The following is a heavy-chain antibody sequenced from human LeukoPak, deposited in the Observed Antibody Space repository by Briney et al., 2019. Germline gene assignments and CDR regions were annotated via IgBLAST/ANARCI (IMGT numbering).Heavy chain of an antibody. V-gene: IGHV3-11*01. CDR2: ISHSGSNL. CDR3: ARGDSSGAPDY. Sequence: GGSLRLSCAASGFTFSDSFMNWIRQAPGKGLEWLSYISHSGSNLDYAESVRGRFTISRGNANHSLYLQINSLRAEDTAVYYCARGDSSGAPDYWGQGTLVTVSS. D-gene: IGHD3-22*01. J-gene: IGHJ4*02. CDR1: GFTFSDSF.